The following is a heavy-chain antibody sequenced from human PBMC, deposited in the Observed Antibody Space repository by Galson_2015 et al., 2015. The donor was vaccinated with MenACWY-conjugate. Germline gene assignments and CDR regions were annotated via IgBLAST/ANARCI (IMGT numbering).Heavy chain of an antibody. CDR1: GYSFTSYW. Sequence: QSGAEGKKPGESLRISCKGSGYSFTSYWISWVRQMPGKGLEWMGRIDPSDSYTNYSPSFQGHVTISADKSISTAYLQWSSLKASDTAMYYCARHCRSGRVSGGSCYHYWGQGTLVTVSS. D-gene: IGHD2-15*01. CDR3: ARHCRSGRVSGGSCYHY. V-gene: IGHV5-10-1*01. J-gene: IGHJ4*02. CDR2: IDPSDSYT.